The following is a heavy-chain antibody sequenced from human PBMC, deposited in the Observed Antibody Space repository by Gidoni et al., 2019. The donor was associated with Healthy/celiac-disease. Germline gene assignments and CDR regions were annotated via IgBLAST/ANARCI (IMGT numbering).Heavy chain of an antibody. CDR1: GFHFCSYA. CDR3: ARQRSGYYIDAFDI. D-gene: IGHD3-22*01. V-gene: IGHV3-30*04. Sequence: QVHLVESGSSLVRHWRSLSISCRASGFHFCSYAMLWVRKAPGKGLEWVAVISYDGSNKYYADSVKGRFTISRDNSKNTLYLQMNSLRAEDTAVYYCARQRSGYYIDAFDIWGQGTMVTVSS. J-gene: IGHJ3*02. CDR2: ISYDGSNK.